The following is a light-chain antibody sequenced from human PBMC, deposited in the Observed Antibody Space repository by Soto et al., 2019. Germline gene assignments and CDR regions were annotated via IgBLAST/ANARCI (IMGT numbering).Light chain of an antibody. Sequence: QSVLTQPPSASGSPGQSVTISCTGTSSDVGGYNYVSWYQQHPGRAPKLMIYDVSNRPSGVSNRFSGSKSGNTASLTISGLQAEDEADYYCSSYTTTSTLYVFGIGTKVTVL. CDR2: DVS. J-gene: IGLJ1*01. CDR3: SSYTTTSTLYV. CDR1: SSDVGGYNY. V-gene: IGLV2-14*01.